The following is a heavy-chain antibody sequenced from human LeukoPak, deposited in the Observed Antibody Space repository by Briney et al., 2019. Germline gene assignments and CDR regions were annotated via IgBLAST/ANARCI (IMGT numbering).Heavy chain of an antibody. Sequence: GESLKISCKGSGYTFTTYWIGWVRQMPGKGLEWMGIIYPGDSDPRYSPSFQGQVTISADKSISTAYLQWSSLKASDSAMYYCASSGSSGYYLDAFDIWGQGTMVTVSS. J-gene: IGHJ3*02. CDR1: GYTFTTYW. D-gene: IGHD3-22*01. V-gene: IGHV5-51*01. CDR2: IYPGDSDP. CDR3: ASSGSSGYYLDAFDI.